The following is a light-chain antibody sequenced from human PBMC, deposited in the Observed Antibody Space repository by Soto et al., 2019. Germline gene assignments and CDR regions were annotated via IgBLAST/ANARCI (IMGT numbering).Light chain of an antibody. J-gene: IGKJ2*01. CDR3: QQYYTTPYT. CDR2: WAS. Sequence: DIVMTQSPDSLAVSLGERATINCESRQSVLYSSDTKNYLAWYQQKPGQPPKLLIYWASTRESGVPDRFSGSGSGTDFTLTISSLQAEDVAVYYCQQYYTTPYTFGQGTKLEIK. CDR1: QSVLYSSDTKNY. V-gene: IGKV4-1*01.